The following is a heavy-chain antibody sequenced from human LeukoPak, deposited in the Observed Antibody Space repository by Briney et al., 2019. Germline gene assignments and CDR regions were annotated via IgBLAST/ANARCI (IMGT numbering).Heavy chain of an antibody. CDR3: ARVGCYYDPIYYMDF. J-gene: IGHJ6*03. Sequence: PRGSLRLSCAASGFTFSSYSMNWDRQAPEKGLEWVSYIRSSSSTIYYKDFVKGRITISKDNAKNSQFLQMNMLSDEETALYYCARVGCYYDPIYYMDFWGKGTTVTVSS. CDR2: IRSSSSTI. D-gene: IGHD3-22*01. CDR1: GFTFSSYS. V-gene: IGHV3-48*02.